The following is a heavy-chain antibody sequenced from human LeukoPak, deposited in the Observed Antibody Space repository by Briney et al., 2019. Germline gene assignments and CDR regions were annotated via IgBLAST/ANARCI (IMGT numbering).Heavy chain of an antibody. J-gene: IGHJ5*02. V-gene: IGHV3-30*18. D-gene: IGHD5-18*01. CDR2: ISYDGSNK. Sequence: PGGSLRLSCAASGFTFSSYGMHWVRQAPGKGLEWVAVISYDGSNKYYADSVKGRFTISSDNSKNTLYLQMNSLRAEDTAVYYWAKDLKRYSYGHPGPWGQGTLVTVSS. CDR1: GFTFSSYG. CDR3: AKDLKRYSYGHPGP.